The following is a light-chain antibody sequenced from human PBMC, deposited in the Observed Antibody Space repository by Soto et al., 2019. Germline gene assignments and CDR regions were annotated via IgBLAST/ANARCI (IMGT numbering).Light chain of an antibody. CDR3: QQYGSSSWT. CDR1: QSVSSSY. Sequence: EIVLTQSPGTLSLSPGESATLSCRASQSVSSSYLAWYQQKPGQAPRLLIYGTSSRATAIPDRFSGSGSGTDFTLTISRLEPEDFAVYYCQQYGSSSWTFGQGTKV. V-gene: IGKV3-20*01. CDR2: GTS. J-gene: IGKJ1*01.